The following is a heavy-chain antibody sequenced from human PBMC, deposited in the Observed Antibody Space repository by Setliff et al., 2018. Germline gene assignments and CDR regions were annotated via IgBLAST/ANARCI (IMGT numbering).Heavy chain of an antibody. CDR2: LHTSGSI. V-gene: IGHV4-61*02. J-gene: IGHJ4*02. D-gene: IGHD2-15*01. CDR3: TRVTHGLAAPEDY. Sequence: SETLSLTCTVSGGSISSGTYYWSWIRQPAGKGLEWIGRLHTSGSIDYNPSLKSRVTISVDTSKNQFSLRLRSVTAADTALYYCTRVTHGLAAPEDYWGQGTLVTVSS. CDR1: GGSISSGTYY.